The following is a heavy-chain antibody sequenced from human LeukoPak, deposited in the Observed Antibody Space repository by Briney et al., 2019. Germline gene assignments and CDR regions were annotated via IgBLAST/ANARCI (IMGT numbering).Heavy chain of an antibody. CDR3: ARGPTTDSRFDP. D-gene: IGHD3-22*01. CDR1: GYTSTSYD. Sequence: ASVKVSCKASGYTSTSYDINWVRQATGQGLEWMGWMNPNSGNTGYAQKFQGRVTMTRNTSISTAYMELSSLRSEDTAVYYCARGPTTDSRFDPWGQGTLVTVSS. CDR2: MNPNSGNT. J-gene: IGHJ5*02. V-gene: IGHV1-8*01.